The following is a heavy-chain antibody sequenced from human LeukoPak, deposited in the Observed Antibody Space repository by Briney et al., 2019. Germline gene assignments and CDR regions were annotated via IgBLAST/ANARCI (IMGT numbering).Heavy chain of an antibody. CDR1: GFTFSSYS. J-gene: IGHJ4*02. D-gene: IGHD1-26*01. V-gene: IGHV3-21*01. CDR3: AKDRLVGATGYFDY. CDR2: ISSSSSYI. Sequence: GGSLRLSCAASGFTFSSYSMNWVRQAPGKGLEWVSSISSSSSYIYYADSVKGRFTISRDNAKNSLYLQMNSLRAEDTAVYYCAKDRLVGATGYFDYWGQGTLVTVSS.